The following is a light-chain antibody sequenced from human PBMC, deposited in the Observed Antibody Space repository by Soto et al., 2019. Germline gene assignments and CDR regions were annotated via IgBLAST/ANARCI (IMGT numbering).Light chain of an antibody. Sequence: QAVVTQEASLTVSPGGTVTLTCGSSTGAVTSGHYPYWFQQKPGQAPRTLIYDTSNKHSWTPARFSGSLLGGKAALTLSGAQPEDEAQYYCLLSHSGVFGGGTKLTVL. CDR2: DTS. CDR3: LLSHSGV. V-gene: IGLV7-46*01. CDR1: TGAVTSGHY. J-gene: IGLJ2*01.